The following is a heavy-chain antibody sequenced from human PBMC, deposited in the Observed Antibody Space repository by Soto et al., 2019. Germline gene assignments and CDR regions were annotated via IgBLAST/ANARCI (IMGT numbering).Heavy chain of an antibody. CDR3: ARGEYYYGSGSYNLGHGVDY. D-gene: IGHD3-10*01. CDR2: IIPIFGTA. J-gene: IGHJ4*02. V-gene: IGHV1-69*01. CDR1: GGTFSSYA. Sequence: QVQLVQSGAEVKKPGSSVKVSCKASGGTFSSYAISWVRQAPGQGLEWMGGIIPIFGTANYAQKFQGRVTITADESTSTAYMELSSLRSEDTAVYYCARGEYYYGSGSYNLGHGVDYWGQGTLVTVSS.